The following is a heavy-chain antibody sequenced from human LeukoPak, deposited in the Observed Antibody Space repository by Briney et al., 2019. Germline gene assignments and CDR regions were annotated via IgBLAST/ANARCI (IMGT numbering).Heavy chain of an antibody. Sequence: SETLSLTCTVSGGSISSDYWSWIRQLPGKGLEWIGYIYNSGSTNYNPSLKSRVTISVDTSKNQFSLKLSSVTAADTAVYYCARRTYGSGSYSPYYFDYWGQGTLVTVSS. CDR1: GGSISSDY. V-gene: IGHV4-59*08. J-gene: IGHJ4*02. CDR2: IYNSGST. CDR3: ARRTYGSGSYSPYYFDY. D-gene: IGHD3-10*01.